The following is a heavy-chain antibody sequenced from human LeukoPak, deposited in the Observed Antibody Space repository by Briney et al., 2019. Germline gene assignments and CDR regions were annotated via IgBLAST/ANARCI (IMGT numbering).Heavy chain of an antibody. CDR1: GGTFSSYA. CDR2: IIPIFGTA. J-gene: IGHJ3*02. CDR3: ASSRDGYNEGAFDI. V-gene: IGHV1-69*05. Sequence: SSVKVSFKASGGTFSSYAISWVRQAPGQGLEWMGRIIPIFGTANYAQKFQGRVTITTDESTSTAYMELSSLRSEDTAVYYCASSRDGYNEGAFDIWGQGTMVTVSS. D-gene: IGHD5-24*01.